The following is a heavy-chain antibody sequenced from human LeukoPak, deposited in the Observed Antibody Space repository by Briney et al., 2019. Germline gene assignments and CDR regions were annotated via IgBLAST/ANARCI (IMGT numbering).Heavy chain of an antibody. J-gene: IGHJ4*02. D-gene: IGHD6-13*01. Sequence: PGRSLRLSCAASGFTFDDYAMHWVRQAPGKGLEWDSSISWNSGSIAYADSVKGRFTISRDNAKNSLYLQMNSLRAEDTALYYCAKDSSSSWYRDFDYWGQGTLVTVSS. CDR2: ISWNSGSI. CDR3: AKDSSSSWYRDFDY. CDR1: GFTFDDYA. V-gene: IGHV3-9*01.